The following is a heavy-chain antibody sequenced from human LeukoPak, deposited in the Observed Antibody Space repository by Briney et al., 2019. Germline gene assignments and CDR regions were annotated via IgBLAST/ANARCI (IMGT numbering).Heavy chain of an antibody. J-gene: IGHJ6*02. Sequence: GASVKVSCKASGYTFTGYYMHWVRQAPGQGLEWMGWINPNSGGTNYAQKFQGRVTMTGDTFISTAYMELIRLRSDDTALYYCARAPSLDYGMDVWGQGTTVTVSS. CDR3: ARAPSLDYGMDV. CDR1: GYTFTGYY. V-gene: IGHV1-2*02. CDR2: INPNSGGT.